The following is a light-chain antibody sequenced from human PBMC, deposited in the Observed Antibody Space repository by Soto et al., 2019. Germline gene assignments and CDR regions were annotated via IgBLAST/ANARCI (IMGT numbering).Light chain of an antibody. CDR1: QSISSW. CDR2: KAS. J-gene: IGKJ2*01. V-gene: IGKV1-5*03. Sequence: DIQMTQSPSTLSASVGDRVTITCRASQSISSWLAWYQQKPGKAPKLLIYKASSLESRVPSRFSGSGSGTEFTLTISSLQPDDFATYYCQQYTSYSPYTFGQGTKLEIK. CDR3: QQYTSYSPYT.